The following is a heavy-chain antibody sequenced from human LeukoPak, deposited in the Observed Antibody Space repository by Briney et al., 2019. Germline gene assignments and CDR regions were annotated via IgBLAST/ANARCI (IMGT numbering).Heavy chain of an antibody. CDR3: ARDRIDGGSRILDY. CDR2: ISAYNGNT. D-gene: IGHD3-10*01. J-gene: IGHJ4*02. Sequence: ASVKVSCKASGYTFTSYGISWVGQAPGQGLEWMGWISAYNGNTNYAQKLQGRVTMTADTSTSTAYMELRSLRSDDTAVYYCARDRIDGGSRILDYWGQGTLVTVSS. CDR1: GYTFTSYG. V-gene: IGHV1-18*01.